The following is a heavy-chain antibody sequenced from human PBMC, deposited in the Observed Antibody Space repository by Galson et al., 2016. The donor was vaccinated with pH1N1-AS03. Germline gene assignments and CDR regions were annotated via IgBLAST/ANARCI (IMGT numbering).Heavy chain of an antibody. CDR2: IFYSGNI. Sequence: LSLTCTVSGDSISGYFWSWIRQLPGKGLEWIGNIFYSGNINYNPSLKSRVTMSVDKSKNQISLKLRAVTAADTAVYYCARDHIAEFDSWGQGILVTVSS. CDR1: GDSISGYF. CDR3: ARDHIAEFDS. V-gene: IGHV4-59*12. D-gene: IGHD2-21*01. J-gene: IGHJ5*01.